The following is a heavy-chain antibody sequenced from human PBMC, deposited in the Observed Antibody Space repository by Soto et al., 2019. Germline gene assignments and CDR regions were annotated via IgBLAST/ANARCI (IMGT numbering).Heavy chain of an antibody. J-gene: IGHJ4*02. CDR3: ARGYSDSSDYSPPRYFDS. V-gene: IGHV3-72*01. D-gene: IGHD3-22*01. CDR1: GFRFIDYY. CDR2: SKNKPNSYTT. Sequence: GGSLRLSCVVSGFRFIDYYMDWVRQAPGKGLEWVGRSKNKPNSYTTEYAASVKGRFTISRDDSKNSLYLQMNSLKSEDTAVYYCARGYSDSSDYSPPRYFDSWGQGTLVTVSS.